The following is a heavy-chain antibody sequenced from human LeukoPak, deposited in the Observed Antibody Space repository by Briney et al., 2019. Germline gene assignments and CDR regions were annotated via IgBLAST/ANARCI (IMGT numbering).Heavy chain of an antibody. CDR3: ARRRLDSSGYPNRYFDY. CDR1: GGSISSSSYY. CDR2: IYYSGST. J-gene: IGHJ4*02. D-gene: IGHD3-22*01. V-gene: IGHV4-39*01. Sequence: PSETLSLTCTVSGGSISSSSYYWGWIRQPPGKGLEWIGSIYYSGSTYYSPSLKSRVTISVDTSKNQFSLKLSSVTAADTAVYYCARRRLDSSGYPNRYFDYWGQGTLVTVSS.